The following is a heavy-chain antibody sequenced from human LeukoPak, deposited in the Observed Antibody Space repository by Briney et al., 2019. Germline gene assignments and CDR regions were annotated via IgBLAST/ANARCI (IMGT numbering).Heavy chain of an antibody. V-gene: IGHV3-15*01. CDR3: TARYCRSTSCYGEYFQR. D-gene: IGHD2-2*01. Sequence: GGPLILSCAASGFTFSNAWMSWVRQAPGKGLEWVGRIKSKTDCGTTDYAALVNGRFTISRDDSKNTLYLQMNSLKTEDTAVYYCTARYCRSTSCYGEYFQRWGQGTLVTVSS. CDR1: GFTFSNAW. J-gene: IGHJ1*01. CDR2: IKSKTDCGTT.